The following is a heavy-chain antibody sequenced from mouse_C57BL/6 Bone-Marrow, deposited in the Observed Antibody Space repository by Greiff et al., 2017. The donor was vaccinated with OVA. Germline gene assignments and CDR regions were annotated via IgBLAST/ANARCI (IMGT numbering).Heavy chain of an antibody. V-gene: IGHV1-76*01. CDR1: GFNIKDDY. CDR3: ARETLWAWFAY. J-gene: IGHJ3*01. D-gene: IGHD1-1*02. Sequence: QVQLKESGAELVRPGASVKLSCTASGFNIKDDYMHWVKQRPEQGLEWIGWIDPGSGGTNYNEKFKGKATLTADKSSSTAYMQLSSLTSEDSAVYFCARETLWAWFAYWGQGTLVTVSA. CDR2: IDPGSGGT.